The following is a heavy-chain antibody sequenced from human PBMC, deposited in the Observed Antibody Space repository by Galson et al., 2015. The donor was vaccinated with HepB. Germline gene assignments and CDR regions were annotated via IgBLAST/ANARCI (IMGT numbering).Heavy chain of an antibody. D-gene: IGHD3-9*01. CDR1: GYPFLTYG. J-gene: IGHJ4*02. CDR3: ARGGQDILTVRLDY. V-gene: IGHV1-18*01. Sequence: SVKVSCKASGYPFLTYGIAWVRQAPGKGLEWMGWISANNVSRSYAQKFKGRVAMTTDTSTTTAYLDLWSLRSDDTAFYYCARGGQDILTVRLDYWGQGSLVIVSS. CDR2: ISANNVSR.